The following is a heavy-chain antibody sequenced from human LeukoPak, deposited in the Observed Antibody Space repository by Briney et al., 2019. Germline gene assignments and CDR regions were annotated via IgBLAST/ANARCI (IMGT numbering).Heavy chain of an antibody. J-gene: IGHJ4*02. V-gene: IGHV3-74*01. Sequence: GGSLRLSCAASGFAFGDYWMHCVRQSPGKGLVWVSKIFIDGSSTKYADSVKGRFTISRDNAKNTLYLQMNSLRAEDTAVYYCARLQYSSGYYWGQGTLVTVSS. D-gene: IGHD6-19*01. CDR1: GFAFGDYW. CDR3: ARLQYSSGYY. CDR2: IFIDGSST.